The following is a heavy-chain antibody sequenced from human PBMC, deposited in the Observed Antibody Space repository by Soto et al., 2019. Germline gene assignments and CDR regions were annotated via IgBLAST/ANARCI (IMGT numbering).Heavy chain of an antibody. D-gene: IGHD3-3*01. CDR3: ARGPITIFGVGTHFDY. V-gene: IGHV4-59*01. J-gene: IGHJ4*02. Sequence: LSLTCTVSGGSISSYYWSWIRQPPGKGLEWIGYIYYSGSTNYNPSLKSRVTISVDTSKNQFSLKLSSVTAADTAVYYCARGPITIFGVGTHFDYWGQGTLVTVSS. CDR2: IYYSGST. CDR1: GGSISSYY.